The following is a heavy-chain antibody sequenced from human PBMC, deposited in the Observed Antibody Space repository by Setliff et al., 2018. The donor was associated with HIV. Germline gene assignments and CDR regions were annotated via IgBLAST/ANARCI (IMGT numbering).Heavy chain of an antibody. CDR3: AKDYFSGYDFRYFFGY. Sequence: PGGSLRLSCAASGFAFSDYAMHWVRQVPGKGLEWVAVVWSDGNKKYYADSVKGRFTISRDNSKNTLFLQMTSLRVEDTAAYYCAKDYFSGYDFRYFFGYWGQGALVTVSS. CDR1: GFAFSDYA. J-gene: IGHJ4*02. D-gene: IGHD5-12*01. CDR2: VWSDGNKK. V-gene: IGHV3-30*02.